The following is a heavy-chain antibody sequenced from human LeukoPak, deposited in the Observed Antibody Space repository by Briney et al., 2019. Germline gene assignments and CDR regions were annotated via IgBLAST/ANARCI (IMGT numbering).Heavy chain of an antibody. CDR3: ARVRAVAAEFDY. CDR2: INAGNGNT. Sequence: ASVKVSCKASGYTFTSYAMHWVRQAPGQRLEWMGWINAGNGNTKYSQKFQGRVTITRDTSASTAYVELSSLRSEDTAVYYCARVRAVAAEFDYWGQGTLVTVSS. CDR1: GYTFTSYA. D-gene: IGHD6-19*01. J-gene: IGHJ4*02. V-gene: IGHV1-3*01.